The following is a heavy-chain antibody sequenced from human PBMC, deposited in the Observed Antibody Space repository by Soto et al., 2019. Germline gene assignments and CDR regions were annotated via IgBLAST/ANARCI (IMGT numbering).Heavy chain of an antibody. CDR1: GGSCSGYD. D-gene: IGHD1-1*01. V-gene: IGHV4-34*01. CDR3: ARDKITGLFDY. J-gene: IGHJ4*02. Sequence: SETLCLRCAVHGGSCSGYDWTCIRQPPGTGLEWIGEINHSGSTNYNPSLKSRVTISVDTSKNQFSLKLTSVTAAETAVYYCARDKITGLFDYWGQGHLVTVX. CDR2: INHSGST.